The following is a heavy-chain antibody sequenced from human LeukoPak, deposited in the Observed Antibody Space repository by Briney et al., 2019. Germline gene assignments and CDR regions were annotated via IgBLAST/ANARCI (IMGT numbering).Heavy chain of an antibody. CDR3: ARISSFWSGLHYYFMDV. CDR1: GFTFSSYG. J-gene: IGHJ6*03. V-gene: IGHV3-33*01. D-gene: IGHD3-3*01. CDR2: IWYDGSNK. Sequence: PGGSLRLSCAASGFTFSSYGMHWVRQAPGKGLEWVAVIWYDGSNKYYADSVKGRFTISRDNSKNTLYLQMNTLGVEDTAVYYCARISSFWSGLHYYFMDVWGKGTTVTVSS.